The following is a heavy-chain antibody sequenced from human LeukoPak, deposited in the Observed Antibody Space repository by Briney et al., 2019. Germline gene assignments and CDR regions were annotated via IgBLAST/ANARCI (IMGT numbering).Heavy chain of an antibody. CDR3: ARESEILGLGMDV. CDR1: RFTVSSNY. D-gene: IGHD5-24*01. J-gene: IGHJ6*02. CDR2: IYSGGST. V-gene: IGHV3-53*01. Sequence: PGGSLRLSCAASRFTVSSNYMSWVRQAPGKGLEWVLVIYSGGSTYYADSVKGRFTISRDNYKNMLYLQMSSLRAEDTAVYYCARESEILGLGMDVWGQGTTVTVSS.